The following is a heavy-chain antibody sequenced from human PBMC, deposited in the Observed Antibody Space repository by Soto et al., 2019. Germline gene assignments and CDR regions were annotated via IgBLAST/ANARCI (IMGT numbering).Heavy chain of an antibody. CDR2: IIPIFGTA. V-gene: IGHV1-69*13. Sequence: GASVKVSCKASGGTFSSYAISWVRQAPGQGLEWIGGIIPIFGTANYAQKFQGRVTITADESTGTAYMELSSLRSEDTAVYYCARVPKDFWSGYPPMYYFDYWGQGTLVTVSS. CDR3: ARVPKDFWSGYPPMYYFDY. J-gene: IGHJ4*02. D-gene: IGHD3-3*01. CDR1: GGTFSSYA.